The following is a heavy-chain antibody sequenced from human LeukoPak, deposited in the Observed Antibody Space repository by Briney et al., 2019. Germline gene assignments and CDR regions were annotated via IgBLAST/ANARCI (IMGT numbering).Heavy chain of an antibody. Sequence: GGSLRLSCAASGLNFNTYEMNWVRQAPGKGLEWVSYICGRGSTKYYADSVKGRFTISRDNAENSLYLQMNGLRAEDTAVYYCARDLYYYGSGNYVPGLPDYWGQGTLVTVSS. D-gene: IGHD3-10*01. CDR1: GLNFNTYE. V-gene: IGHV3-48*03. CDR2: ICGRGSTK. J-gene: IGHJ4*02. CDR3: ARDLYYYGSGNYVPGLPDY.